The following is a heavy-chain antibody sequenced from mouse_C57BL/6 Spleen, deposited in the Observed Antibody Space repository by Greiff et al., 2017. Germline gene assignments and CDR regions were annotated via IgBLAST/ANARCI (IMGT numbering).Heavy chain of an antibody. Sequence: QVTLKVSGAELVRPGASVTLSCKASGYTFTDYEMHWVKQTPVHGLEWIGAIDPETGGTAYNQKFKGKAILTADKPSSTAYMELRSLTSEDSAVYYCTERTTVPRCAYWGQGTLVTVSA. CDR3: TERTTVPRCAY. CDR2: IDPETGGT. J-gene: IGHJ3*01. CDR1: GYTFTDYE. D-gene: IGHD1-1*01. V-gene: IGHV1-15*01.